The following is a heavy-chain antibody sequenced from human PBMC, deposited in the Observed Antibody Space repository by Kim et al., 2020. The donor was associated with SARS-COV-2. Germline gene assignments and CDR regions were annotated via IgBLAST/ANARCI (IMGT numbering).Heavy chain of an antibody. CDR1: GFTFSSYG. V-gene: IGHV3-30*18. D-gene: IGHD1-26*01. Sequence: GGSLRLSCAASGFTFSSYGMHWVRQAPGKGLEWVAVISYDGSNKYYADSVKGRFTISRDNSKNTLYLQMNSLRAEDTAVYYCAKVRWELLSLRTPQAFDYWGQGTLVTVSS. CDR3: AKVRWELLSLRTPQAFDY. J-gene: IGHJ4*02. CDR2: ISYDGSNK.